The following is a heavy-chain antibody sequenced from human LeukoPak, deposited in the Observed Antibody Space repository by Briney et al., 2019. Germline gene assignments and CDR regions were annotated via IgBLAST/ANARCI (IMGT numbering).Heavy chain of an antibody. CDR1: GSTFSRHS. J-gene: IGHJ3*02. Sequence: GGSLRLSCAASGSTFSRHSMNWVRQAPGKGLEWVSYISSGSSYIYYADSVKGRFTISRDNAKNSLYLQMSSLRVEDTAVFYCVRAWGGGSYSDAFDIWGQGTMVTVSS. CDR3: VRAWGGGSYSDAFDI. CDR2: ISSGSSYI. V-gene: IGHV3-21*06. D-gene: IGHD1-26*01.